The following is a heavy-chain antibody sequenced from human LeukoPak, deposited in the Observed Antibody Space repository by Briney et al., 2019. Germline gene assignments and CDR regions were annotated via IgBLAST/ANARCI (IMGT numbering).Heavy chain of an antibody. D-gene: IGHD5-12*01. V-gene: IGHV3-30*18. J-gene: IGHJ4*02. Sequence: PGRSLRLSCAASGFTFSSYGMHWVRQAPGKGLEWVAVISYDGSNKYYADSVKGRFTISRDNSKNTLYLQMNSLRAEDTAVYYCAKDHIVATIEDDYWVQGTMVTVCS. CDR3: AKDHIVATIEDDY. CDR2: ISYDGSNK. CDR1: GFTFSSYG.